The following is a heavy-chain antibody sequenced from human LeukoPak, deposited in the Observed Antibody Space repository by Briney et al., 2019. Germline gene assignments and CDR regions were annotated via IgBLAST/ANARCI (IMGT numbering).Heavy chain of an antibody. J-gene: IGHJ4*02. CDR1: GGSISSYY. V-gene: IGHV4-4*07. Sequence: SETLSLTCTVSGGSISSYYWSWTRQPAGKGLEWIGRIYTSGSTNYNPSLKSRVTMSVDTSKNQFSLKLSSVTAADTAVYYCAAQGYCSGGSCYSVDYWGQGTLVTVSS. CDR3: AAQGYCSGGSCYSVDY. CDR2: IYTSGST. D-gene: IGHD2-15*01.